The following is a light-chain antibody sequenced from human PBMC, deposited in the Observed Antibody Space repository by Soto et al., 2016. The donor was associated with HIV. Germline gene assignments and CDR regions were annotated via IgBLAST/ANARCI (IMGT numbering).Light chain of an antibody. J-gene: IGLJ3*02. CDR3: YSAADNNWV. CDR2: KDS. CDR1: VLAKKY. Sequence: ELTQPSSVSVSPGQTVRITCSGDVLAKKYARWFQQKPGQAPMLVIYKDSERPSGIPERFSGSSSGTTVTLTISGAQVEDEADYYCYSAADNNWVFGGGTKLTVL. V-gene: IGLV3-27*01.